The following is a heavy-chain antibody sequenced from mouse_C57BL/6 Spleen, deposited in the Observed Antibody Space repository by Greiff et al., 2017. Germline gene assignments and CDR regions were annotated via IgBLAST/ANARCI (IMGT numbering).Heavy chain of an antibody. Sequence: VQLQQSGPELVKPGASVKISCKASGYSFTGYYMNWVKQSPEKSLEWIGEINPSTGGTTYNQKFQAKATLTVDKSSSTAYMQLKSLTSEDSAVYYCARDGYYSTWFAYWGQGTLVTVSA. CDR3: ARDGYYSTWFAY. J-gene: IGHJ3*01. CDR1: GYSFTGYY. CDR2: INPSTGGT. D-gene: IGHD2-3*01. V-gene: IGHV1-42*01.